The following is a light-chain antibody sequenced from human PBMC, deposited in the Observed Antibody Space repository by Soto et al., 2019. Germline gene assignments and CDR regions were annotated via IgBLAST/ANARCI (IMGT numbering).Light chain of an antibody. CDR1: QSISSW. CDR2: KAS. J-gene: IGKJ1*01. Sequence: DIQMTQSPSTLSASVGDRVTITCRASQSISSWLAWYQQKPGKAPKLLIYKASSLESGVPSRCSGSGSGTEFTLTISSLQPDDVATYDCQQYNSYAWTFGQGTKVEIK. CDR3: QQYNSYAWT. V-gene: IGKV1-5*03.